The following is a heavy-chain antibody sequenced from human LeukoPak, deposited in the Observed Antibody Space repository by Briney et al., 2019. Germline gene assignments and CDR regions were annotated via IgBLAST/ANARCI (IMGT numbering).Heavy chain of an antibody. CDR1: GFTFSSYA. J-gene: IGHJ4*02. Sequence: GGSLRLSCAASGFTFSSYAMHWVRQAPGKGLEWVAVISYDGSNKDYADSVKGRFTISRDNYKNTLYLQMNSLRAEDTAVYYCARDLHSSSFDYWGQGTLVTVSS. D-gene: IGHD6-6*01. V-gene: IGHV3-30-3*01. CDR2: ISYDGSNK. CDR3: ARDLHSSSFDY.